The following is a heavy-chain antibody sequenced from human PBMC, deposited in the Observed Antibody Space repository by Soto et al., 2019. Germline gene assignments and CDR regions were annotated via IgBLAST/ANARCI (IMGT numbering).Heavy chain of an antibody. Sequence: QVQLVQSAAEVKKPGASVKVSCQASGYTFIRYGITWVRQAPGQGLEWMGWISPYNDYTIYAQKFQGRLTMTTDTSTRITYRALRVLKSDDTALYYCARGGYYDNSCGKLSHDGLDVWGQGTSVTVSS. D-gene: IGHD3-22*01. CDR1: GYTFIRYG. CDR3: ARGGYYDNSCGKLSHDGLDV. J-gene: IGHJ6*02. V-gene: IGHV1-18*01. CDR2: ISPYNDYT.